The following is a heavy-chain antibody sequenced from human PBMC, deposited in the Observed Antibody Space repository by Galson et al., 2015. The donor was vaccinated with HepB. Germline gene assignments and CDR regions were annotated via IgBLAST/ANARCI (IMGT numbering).Heavy chain of an antibody. CDR1: GFSFNNAW. V-gene: IGHV3-15*01. J-gene: IGHJ5*02. CDR3: TTDVYYSTYWSWLDP. D-gene: IGHD2-8*02. Sequence: SLSRSCAASGFSFNNAWMTWVRQAPGMGLEWVGRIRNKTDGETTDYASPVKGRFTISRDNSKNRLYLQMNSLKTEDTAVYYCTTDVYYSTYWSWLDPWGQGTLVTVSS. CDR2: IRNKTDGETT.